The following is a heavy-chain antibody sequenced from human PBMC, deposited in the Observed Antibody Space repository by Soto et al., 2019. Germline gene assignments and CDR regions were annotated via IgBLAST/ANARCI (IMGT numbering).Heavy chain of an antibody. V-gene: IGHV3-33*01. D-gene: IGHD1-26*01. CDR2: IGYEGSNK. CDR3: ARDWEYSGSYGEPGEYGGMDV. CDR1: GFIFSSYG. Sequence: QVQLVESWGRVVQPGRSVRLSCSASGFIFSSYGVHWVRQAPGKGLEWVAGIGYEGSNKDYADSVKGQFTISRDNSKNRHYLQMHSLRAEDPAVYYCARDWEYSGSYGEPGEYGGMDVWGQGTTVTVSS. J-gene: IGHJ6*02.